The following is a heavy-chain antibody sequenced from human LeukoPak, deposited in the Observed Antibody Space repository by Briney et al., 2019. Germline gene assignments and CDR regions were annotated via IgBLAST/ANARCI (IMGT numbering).Heavy chain of an antibody. CDR1: GGSFSGYY. V-gene: IGHV4-34*01. Sequence: SETLSLTCAVYGGSFSGYYWSWIRQPPGKGLEWIGEINHSGSTNYNPSLKSRVTISVDTSKNQFSLKLSSVTAADTAVYYCASSDRILNMDVWGKGTTVTVSS. CDR2: INHSGST. J-gene: IGHJ6*03. CDR3: ASSDRILNMDV.